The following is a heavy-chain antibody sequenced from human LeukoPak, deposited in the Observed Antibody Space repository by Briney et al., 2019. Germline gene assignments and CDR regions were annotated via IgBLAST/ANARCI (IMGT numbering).Heavy chain of an antibody. CDR2: ISGSGGST. D-gene: IGHD2/OR15-2a*01. V-gene: IGHV3-23*01. CDR3: ARGPTRANSTDY. Sequence: GGSLRLSCAASGFTFSSYAMSWVRQAPGKGLEWVSAISGSGGSTYYADSVKGRFTISRDNSKNTLYLQMNSLRAEDTAVYYCARGPTRANSTDYWGQGALVTVSS. CDR1: GFTFSSYA. J-gene: IGHJ4*02.